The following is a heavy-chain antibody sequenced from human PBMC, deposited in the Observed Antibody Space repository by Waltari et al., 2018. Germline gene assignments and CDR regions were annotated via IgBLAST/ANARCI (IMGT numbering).Heavy chain of an antibody. J-gene: IGHJ5*02. D-gene: IGHD4-4*01. V-gene: IGHV3-53*02. CDR1: GFSVPDNY. CDR2: MFSGDRT. Sequence: EVQLVETGGGLIQPGGSLKLSGAASGFSVPDNYMSWFRQAPGKGLEWVSVMFSGDRTYYADAVKGRFIISRDKSTNTLYLQMNSLTVEDTALYYCARGGTVDSSWYDHWGQGTLVRVSS. CDR3: ARGGTVDSSWYDH.